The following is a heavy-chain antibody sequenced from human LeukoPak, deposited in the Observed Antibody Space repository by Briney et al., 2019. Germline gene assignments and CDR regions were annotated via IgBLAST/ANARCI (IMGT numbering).Heavy chain of an antibody. CDR2: IYHSGST. CDR3: AGDYGSGSYRVDY. CDR1: GGSISSYY. D-gene: IGHD3-10*01. V-gene: IGHV4-59*12. Sequence: SETLSLTCTVSGGSISSYYWSWIRQPPGKGLEWIGYIYHSGSTYYNPSLKSRVTISVDRSKNQFSLKLSSVTAADTAVYYCAGDYGSGSYRVDYWGQGTLVTVSS. J-gene: IGHJ4*02.